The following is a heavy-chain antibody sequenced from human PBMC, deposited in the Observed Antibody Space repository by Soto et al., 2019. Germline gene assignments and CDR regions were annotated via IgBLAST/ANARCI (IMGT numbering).Heavy chain of an antibody. Sequence: SETLSLTCTVSGGSISSSSYYWGWIRQPPGKGLEWIGSIYYSGSTYYNPSLKSRVTISVDTSKNQFSLKLSSVTAADTAVYYCLVRSYSGYDKVPNDAFDIWGQGTMVTVSS. CDR3: LVRSYSGYDKVPNDAFDI. J-gene: IGHJ3*02. V-gene: IGHV4-39*01. CDR1: GGSISSSSYY. D-gene: IGHD5-12*01. CDR2: IYYSGST.